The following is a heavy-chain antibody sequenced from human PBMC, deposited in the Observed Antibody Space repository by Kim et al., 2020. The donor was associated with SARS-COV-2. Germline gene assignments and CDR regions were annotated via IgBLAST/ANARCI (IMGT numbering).Heavy chain of an antibody. Sequence: GGSLRLSCAASGFTFSNAWMSWVRQAPGKGLEWVGRIKSKTDGGTTDYAAPVKGRFTISRDDSKNTLYLQMNSLKTEDTAVYYCTTFVGMVYAIFPLTLIVHPNYGMAVWGQGTTVTVSS. D-gene: IGHD2-8*01. J-gene: IGHJ6*02. V-gene: IGHV3-15*01. CDR3: TTFVGMVYAIFPLTLIVHPNYGMAV. CDR1: GFTFSNAW. CDR2: IKSKTDGGTT.